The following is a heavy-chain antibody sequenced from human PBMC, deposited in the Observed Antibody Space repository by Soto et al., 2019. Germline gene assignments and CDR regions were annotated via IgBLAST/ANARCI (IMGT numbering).Heavy chain of an antibody. Sequence: SETLSLTCTVSGGSISSGGYYWNWIRQHPGKGLEWIGYTYYSENTYYNPSLNSRITISADTSKNQFSLKLSSVTAADTAVYYCARLSSSGWPIDSWGQGTLVTVSS. J-gene: IGHJ4*02. CDR1: GGSISSGGYY. V-gene: IGHV4-31*03. CDR3: ARLSSSGWPIDS. CDR2: TYYSENT. D-gene: IGHD6-19*01.